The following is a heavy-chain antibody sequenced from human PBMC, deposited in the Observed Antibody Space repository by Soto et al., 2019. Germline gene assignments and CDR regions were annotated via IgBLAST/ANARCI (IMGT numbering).Heavy chain of an antibody. V-gene: IGHV4-59*01. Sequence: PSETLSLTCTVSGGSISSYYWSWIRQPPGKGLEWIGYIYYSGSTNYNPSLKSRVTISVDTSKNQFSLKLSSVTAADTAVYYCARVKEDIVVVVAASDVDYYYMDVWGKGTTVTVSS. CDR3: ARVKEDIVVVVAASDVDYYYMDV. D-gene: IGHD2-15*01. CDR1: GGSISSYY. CDR2: IYYSGST. J-gene: IGHJ6*03.